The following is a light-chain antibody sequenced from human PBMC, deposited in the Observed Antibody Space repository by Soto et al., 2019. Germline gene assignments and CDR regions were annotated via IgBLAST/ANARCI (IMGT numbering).Light chain of an antibody. Sequence: EIVLTQSPGTLSLSPGERATLSCRASQSVSSSYLAWYQQKPGQAPRLLIYGASSRATCIPDRFSGSGSGTDFTLTISRLEPEDFAVYYCQQYGSSPPAYTFGQGTKLEIK. CDR1: QSVSSSY. CDR2: GAS. CDR3: QQYGSSPPAYT. V-gene: IGKV3-20*01. J-gene: IGKJ2*01.